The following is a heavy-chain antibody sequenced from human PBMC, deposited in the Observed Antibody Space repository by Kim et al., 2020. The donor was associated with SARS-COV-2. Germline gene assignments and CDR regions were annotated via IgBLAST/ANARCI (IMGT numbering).Heavy chain of an antibody. CDR1: GFTFSSYW. CDR3: AREDGSGSYFVWGYYYYGMDV. CDR2: IKQDGSEK. V-gene: IGHV3-7*03. Sequence: GGSLRLSCAASGFTFSSYWMSWVRQAPGKGLEWVANIKQDGSEKYYVDSVKGRFTISRDNAKNSLYLQMNSLRAEDTAVYYCAREDGSGSYFVWGYYYYGMDVWGQGTTVTVSS. D-gene: IGHD3-10*01. J-gene: IGHJ6*02.